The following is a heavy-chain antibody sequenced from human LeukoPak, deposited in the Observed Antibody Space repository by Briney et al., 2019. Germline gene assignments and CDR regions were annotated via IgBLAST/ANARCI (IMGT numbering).Heavy chain of an antibody. CDR1: GGSFSGYY. J-gene: IGHJ4*02. CDR2: INHSGST. D-gene: IGHD2-15*01. CDR3: ARGRRGRAGYCSGGSCYLAC. V-gene: IGHV4-34*01. Sequence: KTSETLSLTCAVYGGSFSGYYWSWIRQPPGKGLEWIGEINHSGSTNYNPSLKSRVTISVDTSKNQFSLKLSSVTAADTAVYYCARGRRGRAGYCSGGSCYLACWGQGTLVTVSS.